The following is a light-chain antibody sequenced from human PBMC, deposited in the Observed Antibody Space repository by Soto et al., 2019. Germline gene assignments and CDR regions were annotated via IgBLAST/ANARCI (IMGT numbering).Light chain of an antibody. CDR3: QSYDTSLSGAA. J-gene: IGLJ1*01. V-gene: IGLV1-40*01. Sequence: QSVLTQPPSVSGAPGQRVTISCTGSSSNIGAGYAVHWYQQLPGTAPKLLIYGNNNRPSGVPDRFSGSKSGTSASLAITGIQADDEADYDGQSYDTSLSGAAFGAGTKVTVL. CDR1: SSNIGAGYA. CDR2: GNN.